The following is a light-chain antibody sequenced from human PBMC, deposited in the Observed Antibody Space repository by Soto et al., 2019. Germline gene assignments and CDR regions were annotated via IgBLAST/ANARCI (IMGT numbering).Light chain of an antibody. V-gene: IGKV3-20*01. Sequence: EIVLTKSPGTLSLSPGERATLSCRASQSVSSSYLAWYQQKPGQAPRLIIFGAYSGATGIPGRFSGSGSGTDITLTSSRLEPEDFAVYYCQQYGSSTWTFGQGTKVDIK. CDR1: QSVSSSY. CDR3: QQYGSSTWT. CDR2: GAY. J-gene: IGKJ1*01.